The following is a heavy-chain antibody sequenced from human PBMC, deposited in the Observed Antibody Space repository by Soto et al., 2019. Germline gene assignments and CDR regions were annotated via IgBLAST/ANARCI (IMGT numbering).Heavy chain of an antibody. J-gene: IGHJ6*02. D-gene: IGHD2-2*01. Sequence: GGSLRLSCAASGFTFSSYAMSWVRQAPGKGLEWVSAISGSGGSTYYADSVKGRFTISRDNSKNTLYLQMNSLRAEDTAVYYCAKEGRCSSTSCYLGYYYYGMDVWGQGTTVTVSS. V-gene: IGHV3-23*01. CDR1: GFTFSSYA. CDR2: ISGSGGST. CDR3: AKEGRCSSTSCYLGYYYYGMDV.